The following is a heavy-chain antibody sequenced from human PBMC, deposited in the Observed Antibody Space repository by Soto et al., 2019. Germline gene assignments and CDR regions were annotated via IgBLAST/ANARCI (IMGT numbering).Heavy chain of an antibody. CDR3: ARADSGYDLGSNVDY. J-gene: IGHJ4*02. Sequence: PGGSLRLSCAASGFTFSSYAMHWVRQAPGKGLEWVAVISYDGSNKYYADSVKGRFTISRDNSKNTLYLQMNSLRAEDTAVYYCARADSGYDLGSNVDYWGQGTLVTVSS. CDR2: ISYDGSNK. CDR1: GFTFSSYA. V-gene: IGHV3-30-3*01. D-gene: IGHD5-12*01.